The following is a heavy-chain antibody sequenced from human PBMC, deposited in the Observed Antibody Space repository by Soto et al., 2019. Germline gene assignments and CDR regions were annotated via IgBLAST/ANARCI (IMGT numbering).Heavy chain of an antibody. CDR1: GFSFGDSY. CDR2: ISGGSSYT. D-gene: IGHD3-3*01. V-gene: IGHV3-11*06. CDR3: AKGVVQDAFDI. J-gene: IGHJ3*02. Sequence: GGSLRLSCAASGFSFGDSYMSWIRQSAGKGLEWLSYISGGSSYTKYAESVKGRFTISRDNARRSLFLQVNGLRAEDTAVYYCAKGVVQDAFDIWGQGTMVTVSS.